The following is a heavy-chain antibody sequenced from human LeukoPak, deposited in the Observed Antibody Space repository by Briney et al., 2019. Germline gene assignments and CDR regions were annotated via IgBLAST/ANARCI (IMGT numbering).Heavy chain of an antibody. V-gene: IGHV3-23*01. CDR2: ISGSGGST. CDR1: GFTFKNYA. CDR3: AKGSVSVVVPAVPYY. D-gene: IGHD2-2*01. J-gene: IGHJ4*02. Sequence: GGALRLSCGASGFTFKNYAMSGVRKAPGKGLEGVSGISGSGGSTYYADPVKGRFTISRDNSKNTLFLKMKSLRAEDTAVYYCAKGSVSVVVPAVPYYWGQGTLVTVSS.